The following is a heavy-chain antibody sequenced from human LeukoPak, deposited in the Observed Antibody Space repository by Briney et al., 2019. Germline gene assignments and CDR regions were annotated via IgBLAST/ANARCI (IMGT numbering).Heavy chain of an antibody. J-gene: IGHJ5*02. D-gene: IGHD3-3*01. Sequence: GGSLRLSCAASGFTFSSYSMNWVRRAPGKGLEWVSSISSSSSYIYYADSVKGRFTISRDNSKNTLYLQMNSLRAEDTAVYYCANDFWSGYYTSPWFDPWGQGTLVTVSS. CDR1: GFTFSSYS. CDR3: ANDFWSGYYTSPWFDP. CDR2: ISSSSSYI. V-gene: IGHV3-21*04.